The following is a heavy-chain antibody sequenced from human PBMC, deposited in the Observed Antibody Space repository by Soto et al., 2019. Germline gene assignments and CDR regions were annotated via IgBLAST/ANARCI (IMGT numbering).Heavy chain of an antibody. V-gene: IGHV3-23*01. CDR2: FTTTGDT. CDR3: VAELRGYCSSTMCYQGDY. D-gene: IGHD2-15*01. J-gene: IGHJ4*02. Sequence: HPGGSLRLSCSGSGFTFNNYAMTWVRQAPGRGLEWVSVFTTTGDTIYADSVKGRFTISRDNSKNTVFLQLTSLRADDTAVYYCVAELRGYCSSTMCYQGDYWGQGTLVTVSS. CDR1: GFTFNNYA.